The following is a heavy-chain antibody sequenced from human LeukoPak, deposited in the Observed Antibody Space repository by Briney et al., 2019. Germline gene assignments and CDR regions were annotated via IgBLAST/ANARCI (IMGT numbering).Heavy chain of an antibody. Sequence: GASVKVSCKASGYTFTIYGISWVRQATGQGLEWLGWMSPNNGNTGYAQKFQGRVTMTRDTSINTAYMELNSLRSEDTAVYYCASNPPRTGDFNSWGQGALVTVSS. V-gene: IGHV1-8*02. D-gene: IGHD7-27*01. CDR1: GYTFTIYG. CDR3: ASNPPRTGDFNS. CDR2: MSPNNGNT. J-gene: IGHJ4*02.